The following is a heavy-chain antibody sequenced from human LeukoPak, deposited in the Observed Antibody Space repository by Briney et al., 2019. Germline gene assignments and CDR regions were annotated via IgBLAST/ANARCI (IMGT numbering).Heavy chain of an antibody. CDR1: GYSFTSYW. Sequence: GESLKISCKGSGYSFTSYWIGWVRQMPGKGLEWMGIIYPGDSDTRYSPSFQGQVTISADKSISTAYLQWSSLKASDTPMYYCARNEMATIRSFDIWGQGTMVTVSS. D-gene: IGHD5-24*01. V-gene: IGHV5-51*01. J-gene: IGHJ3*02. CDR3: ARNEMATIRSFDI. CDR2: IYPGDSDT.